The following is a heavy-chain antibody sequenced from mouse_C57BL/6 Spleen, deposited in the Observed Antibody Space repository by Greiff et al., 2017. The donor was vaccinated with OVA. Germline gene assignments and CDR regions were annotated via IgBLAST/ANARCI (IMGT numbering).Heavy chain of an antibody. D-gene: IGHD1-1*01. J-gene: IGHJ1*03. Sequence: VQVVESGPGLVQPSQSLSITCTVSGFSLTSYGVHWVRQSPGKGLEWLGVIWRGGSTDYNAAFMSRLSITKDNSKSQVFFKMNSLQADDTAIYYCASGSRGAYWYFDVWGTGTTVTVSS. CDR3: ASGSRGAYWYFDV. CDR1: GFSLTSYG. CDR2: IWRGGST. V-gene: IGHV2-5*01.